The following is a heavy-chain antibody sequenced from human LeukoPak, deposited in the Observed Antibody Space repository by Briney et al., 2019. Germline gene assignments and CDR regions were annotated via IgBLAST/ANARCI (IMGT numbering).Heavy chain of an antibody. CDR3: AKDGQSFNSMYDYFDS. Sequence: GGCLRPSRLPSGFTFRKFVLSWGRPAPGKGLGWVSSIGGGDTHYADSVKGRFTISRDDSRSTVDLQMSSLRAEDTAVYYCAKDGQSFNSMYDYFDSWGQGTLVTVSS. D-gene: IGHD2-8*01. CDR2: IGGGDT. V-gene: IGHV3-23*01. J-gene: IGHJ4*02. CDR1: GFTFRKFV.